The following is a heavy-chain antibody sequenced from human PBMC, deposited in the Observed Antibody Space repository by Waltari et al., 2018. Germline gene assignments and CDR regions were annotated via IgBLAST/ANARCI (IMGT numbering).Heavy chain of an antibody. Sequence: QVQLQESGPGLVKPSETLSLTCAVSGGSFSRYWWCWIRQPPGQGLEWIGSIYGSRGSTEYVPSLKSRATIARDTSKKQVSLKLSSVTAADTAVYYCARSYCTSSTCYAAGYFDVWGQGALVTVSS. J-gene: IGHJ1*01. CDR3: ARSYCTSSTCYAAGYFDV. CDR2: IYGSRGST. CDR1: GGSFSRYW. V-gene: IGHV4-59*12. D-gene: IGHD2-2*01.